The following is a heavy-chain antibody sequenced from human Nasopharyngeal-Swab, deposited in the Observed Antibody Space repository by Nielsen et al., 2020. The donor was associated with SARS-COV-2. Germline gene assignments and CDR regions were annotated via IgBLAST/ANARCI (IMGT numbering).Heavy chain of an antibody. Sequence: GGSLRLSCAASGFTFSNAWMSWVRQAPGKGLEWVGRIKSKTDGGTTDYAATVKGRFTISRDDSKNTLYLQMNSLKTEDTAVYYCNTDLEYCSGGSCWSVDYWGQGTLVTVSS. CDR1: GFTFSNAW. CDR2: IKSKTDGGTT. CDR3: NTDLEYCSGGSCWSVDY. D-gene: IGHD2-15*01. J-gene: IGHJ4*02. V-gene: IGHV3-15*01.